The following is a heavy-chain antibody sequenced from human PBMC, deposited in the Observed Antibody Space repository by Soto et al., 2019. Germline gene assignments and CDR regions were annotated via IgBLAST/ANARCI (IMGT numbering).Heavy chain of an antibody. D-gene: IGHD3-22*01. CDR1: GGSVSSGSYY. J-gene: IGHJ4*02. V-gene: IGHV4-61*01. CDR3: ARVTYYYDSSGFLDY. Sequence: QVQLQESGPGLVKPSETLSLTCTVSGGSVSSGSYYWSWIRQPPGKGLEWIGYTYYSGSTNYNPSLKSRVTISVDTSKNQFSLKLSSVTAADTAVYYCARVTYYYDSSGFLDYWGQGTLVTVSS. CDR2: TYYSGST.